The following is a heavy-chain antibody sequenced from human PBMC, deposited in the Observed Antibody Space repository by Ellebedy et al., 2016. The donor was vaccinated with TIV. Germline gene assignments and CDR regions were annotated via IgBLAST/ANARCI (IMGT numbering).Heavy chain of an antibody. CDR3: ARDLDKSSGWYGGAAY. CDR2: ISYDGNSK. CDR1: GFTFDSYA. D-gene: IGHD6-19*01. V-gene: IGHV3-30-3*01. Sequence: PGGSLRLSCVASGFTFDSYAMHWVRQAPGKGLEWVAVISYDGNSKYYTDSVKGRFTISRDNSMTTLYLEMNSLRAEDTGVYYCARDLDKSSGWYGGAAYWGQGTRVTVSS. J-gene: IGHJ4*02.